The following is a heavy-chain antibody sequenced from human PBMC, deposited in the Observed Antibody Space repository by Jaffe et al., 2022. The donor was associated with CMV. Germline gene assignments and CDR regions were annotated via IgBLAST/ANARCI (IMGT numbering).Heavy chain of an antibody. CDR1: GFTFSSYS. J-gene: IGHJ4*02. D-gene: IGHD5-18*01. Sequence: EVQLVESGGGLVKPGGSLRLSCAASGFTFSSYSMNWVRQAPGKGLEWVSSISSSSSYIYYADSVKGRFTISRDNAKNSLYLQMNSLRAEDTAVYYCARDTRYSYGYRVHDYWGQGTLVTVSS. CDR2: ISSSSSYI. V-gene: IGHV3-21*01. CDR3: ARDTRYSYGYRVHDY.